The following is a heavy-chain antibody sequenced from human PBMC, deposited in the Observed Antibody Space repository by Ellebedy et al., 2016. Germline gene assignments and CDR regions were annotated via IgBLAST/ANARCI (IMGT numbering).Heavy chain of an antibody. V-gene: IGHV4-59*02. J-gene: IGHJ3*01. CDR2: VLHTGTT. D-gene: IGHD1-1*01. CDR1: GVSVSSDY. Sequence: SETLSLTCNVSGVSVSSDYWNWIRRPPGKGLEWIGYVLHTGTTNYNPSLKSPVTMSVETSKSQISLRLTSVTAADTAVYYCAKWNVDWYAFDVWGQGTLVTVSS. CDR3: AKWNVDWYAFDV.